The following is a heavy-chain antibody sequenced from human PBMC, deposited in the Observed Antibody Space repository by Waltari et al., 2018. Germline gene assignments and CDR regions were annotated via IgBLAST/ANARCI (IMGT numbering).Heavy chain of an antibody. D-gene: IGHD3-22*01. CDR2: SNPNTGDT. CDR3: ARDWGYYSDTSGYPSNWFGP. CDR1: GYTFPGSY. V-gene: IGHV1-2*06. J-gene: IGHJ5*02. Sequence: QVQLVQSGAAVTKPGASVKVSCKPSGYTFPGSYFHWVRQSPGQGIEWMGRSNPNTGDTTYEKEFQGRVTMTRDTSISTAYMELTSLRSEDTAVYYCARDWGYYSDTSGYPSNWFGPWGQGTLVTVSS.